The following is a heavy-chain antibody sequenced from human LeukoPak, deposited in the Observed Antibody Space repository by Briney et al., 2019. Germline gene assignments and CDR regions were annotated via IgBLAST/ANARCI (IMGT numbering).Heavy chain of an antibody. D-gene: IGHD2-2*01. Sequence: SQTLSLTCAISGDSVSSNSAAWNWIRQSPSRGLEWLGRTYYRSKWFSAYAVSVKSRIIINPDTTKNRFSLQLNSVTPEDTAVYYCARGPAVLDPWGQGTLVTVSS. CDR1: GDSVSSNSAA. V-gene: IGHV6-1*01. J-gene: IGHJ5*02. CDR3: ARGPAVLDP. CDR2: TYYRSKWFS.